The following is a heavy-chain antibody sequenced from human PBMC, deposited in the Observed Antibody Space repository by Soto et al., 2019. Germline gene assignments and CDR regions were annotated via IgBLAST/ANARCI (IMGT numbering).Heavy chain of an antibody. V-gene: IGHV4-34*01. CDR2: INHRGST. J-gene: IGHJ5*02. CDR3: ARDGFRTSTTCRVGNWFDP. CDR1: GGSFIGYY. D-gene: IGHD2-2*01. Sequence: SETLSLTCVVYGGSFIGYYWSWIRQSPGKGLEWIGGINHRGSTNYNPSLESRVAISVDTSKNQFSLKLPSVTAADTAMYYRARDGFRTSTTCRVGNWFDPWGQGTLVTVSS.